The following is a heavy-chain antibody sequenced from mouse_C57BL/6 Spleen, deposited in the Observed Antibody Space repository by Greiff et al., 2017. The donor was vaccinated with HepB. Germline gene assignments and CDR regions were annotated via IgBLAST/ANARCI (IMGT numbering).Heavy chain of an antibody. V-gene: IGHV1-64*01. CDR1: GYTFTSYW. CDR2: IHPNSGST. Sequence: QVQLQQPGAELVKPGASVKLSCKASGYTFTSYWMHWVKQRPGQGLEWIGMIHPNSGSTNYNEKFKSKATLTVDKSSSTAYMQLSSLTSEDSAVYYCARHQTGKGYYAMDYWGQGTSVTVSS. J-gene: IGHJ4*01. CDR3: ARHQTGKGYYAMDY. D-gene: IGHD4-1*01.